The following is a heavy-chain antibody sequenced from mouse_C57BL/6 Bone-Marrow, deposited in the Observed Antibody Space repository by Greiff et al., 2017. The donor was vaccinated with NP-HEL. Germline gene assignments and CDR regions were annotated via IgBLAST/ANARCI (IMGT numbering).Heavy chain of an antibody. D-gene: IGHD1-1*01. J-gene: IGHJ1*03. CDR1: GYAFSSSW. Sequence: VQLKESGPELVKPGASVKISCKASGYAFSSSWMNWVKQRPGKGLEWIGRIYPGDGDTNYNGKFKGKATLTADKSSSTAYMQLSSLTSEDSAVYFCARSGHYGRSFCYWYFDVWGTGTTVTVSS. CDR2: IYPGDGDT. V-gene: IGHV1-82*01. CDR3: ARSGHYGRSFCYWYFDV.